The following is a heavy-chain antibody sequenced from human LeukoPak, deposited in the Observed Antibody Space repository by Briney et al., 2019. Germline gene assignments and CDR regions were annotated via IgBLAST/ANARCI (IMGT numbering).Heavy chain of an antibody. CDR2: IYPGVSDT. J-gene: IGHJ4*02. V-gene: IGHV5-51*01. CDR3: ARILSGSYYHLDY. Sequence: GESLEISCKGSGYSFTSYWIGWVRQMPGKGLEWMGIIYPGVSDTRYSPSFQGQVTISADKSISTAYLQWSSLKASDTAMYYCARILSGSYYHLDYWGQGTLVTVSS. CDR1: GYSFTSYW. D-gene: IGHD1-26*01.